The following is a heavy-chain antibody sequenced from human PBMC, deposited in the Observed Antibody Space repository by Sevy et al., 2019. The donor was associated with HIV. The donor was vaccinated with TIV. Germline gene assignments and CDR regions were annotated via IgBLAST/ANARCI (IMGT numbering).Heavy chain of an antibody. CDR2: FGPEDGES. CDR1: GYTLTELS. CDR3: ATVPVGATFPYFDY. V-gene: IGHV1-24*01. J-gene: IGHJ4*02. D-gene: IGHD1-26*01. Sequence: ASVKVSCKVSGYTLTELSMHWVRQAPGKRLEWMGGFGPEDGESIYAQKFQGRVTMTEDTSTDTAYMELSSLRSEDTAVYYCATVPVGATFPYFDYWGQGTLVTVSS.